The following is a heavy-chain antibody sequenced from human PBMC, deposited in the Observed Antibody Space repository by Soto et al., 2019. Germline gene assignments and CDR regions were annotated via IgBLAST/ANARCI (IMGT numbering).Heavy chain of an antibody. CDR2: IYYSGTT. CDR3: ARLIPPDLIGYYYGIVDF. Sequence: PSETLSLTCTVSGASISRSTMYWGWIRQSPSKGLEWIASIYYSGTTYYNLSLKGRIIMSVDTAKNQFSLNLTSVTAADTALYYCARLIPPDLIGYYYGIVDFWGQGSLVTVSS. V-gene: IGHV4-39*01. CDR1: GASISRSTMY. D-gene: IGHD3-22*01. J-gene: IGHJ4*02.